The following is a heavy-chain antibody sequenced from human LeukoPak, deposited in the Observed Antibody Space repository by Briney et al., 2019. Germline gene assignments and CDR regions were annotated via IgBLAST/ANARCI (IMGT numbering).Heavy chain of an antibody. D-gene: IGHD1-26*01. Sequence: PGGSLRLSCAASGFSFSNYGMNWVRQAPGKGLEWVSGITGDGATTYYADSVKGRFTISRDNSRNTVYLQMNSLRAGDTAVYYCASGERGFDYWGQGTLVTVSS. V-gene: IGHV3-23*01. CDR2: ITGDGATT. CDR3: ASGERGFDY. CDR1: GFSFSNYG. J-gene: IGHJ4*02.